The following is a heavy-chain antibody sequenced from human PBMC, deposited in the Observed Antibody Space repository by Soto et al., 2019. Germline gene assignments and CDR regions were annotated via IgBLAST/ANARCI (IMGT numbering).Heavy chain of an antibody. Sequence: QVQLQESGPGLVKPSETLSLTCTVSGGSISSYYWSWIRQPPGKGLEWIGYIYYSGSTNYNPSLKSGVTRSTDTTKNQFSLKLSSVTAADTAVKSCAKGRWYFDTLEADYYLDVWGKGTTVTVSS. J-gene: IGHJ6*03. CDR3: AKGRWYFDTLEADYYLDV. CDR1: GGSISSYY. D-gene: IGHD3-9*01. V-gene: IGHV4-59*01. CDR2: IYYSGST.